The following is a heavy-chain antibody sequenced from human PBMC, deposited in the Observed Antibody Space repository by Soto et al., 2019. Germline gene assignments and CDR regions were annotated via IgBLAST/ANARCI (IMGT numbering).Heavy chain of an antibody. J-gene: IGHJ3*02. CDR3: ARSGWDGYNSFDI. CDR1: GGSFSGYY. Sequence: QVQLQQWGAGLLKPSETLSLTCAVYGGSFSGYYWSWIRQPPGKGLEWIGEINHSGSTNYNPSLKSRVTISVDTSKNQVSLKLSSVTAADTAVYYCARSGWDGYNSFDIWGQGTMVTVSS. V-gene: IGHV4-34*01. CDR2: INHSGST. D-gene: IGHD5-12*01.